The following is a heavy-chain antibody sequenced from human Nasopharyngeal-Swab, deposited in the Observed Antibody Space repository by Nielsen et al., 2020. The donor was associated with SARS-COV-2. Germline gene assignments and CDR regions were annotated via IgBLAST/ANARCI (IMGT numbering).Heavy chain of an antibody. D-gene: IGHD5-18*01. CDR3: ARVGGYSYGYGTDY. J-gene: IGHJ4*02. V-gene: IGHV4-61*01. CDR1: GGSVSSGSCY. Sequence: SATLSLTCTVSGGSVSSGSCYWSSIRQPPGKGLEWIGYINWIGSTNYTPSLKSRVTISVDTTKNQFSLKLSSVTAADTAVYYCARVGGYSYGYGTDYWGQGTLVTVSS. CDR2: INWIGST.